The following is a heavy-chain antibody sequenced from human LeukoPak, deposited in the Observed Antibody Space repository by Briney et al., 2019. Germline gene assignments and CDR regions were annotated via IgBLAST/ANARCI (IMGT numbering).Heavy chain of an antibody. J-gene: IGHJ4*02. D-gene: IGHD4-23*01. Sequence: PGGSLRLSCKTSGLTFSDDWTNWVRQAPGKGPEWVANINQDASGASYVDSVRGRFTISRDNAKESVYLQMNSLRADDTAIYYCARGLRWPDFWGQGTLVTVSS. CDR2: INQDASGA. CDR3: ARGLRWPDF. CDR1: GLTFSDDW. V-gene: IGHV3-7*03.